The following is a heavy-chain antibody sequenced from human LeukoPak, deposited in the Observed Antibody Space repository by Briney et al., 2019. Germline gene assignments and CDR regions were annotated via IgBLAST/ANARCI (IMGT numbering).Heavy chain of an antibody. V-gene: IGHV3-23*01. CDR1: GITLSNYG. Sequence: QPGGSLRLSCAVSGITLSNYGMSWVRQAPGEGLEWVAGISDSGGSTNYADSVKGRFTISRDNPKNTLYLQMNSLRAEDTAVYFCAKRGIVIRAVIIVGFHKEAYYFDYWGQGALVTVSS. D-gene: IGHD3-10*01. CDR3: AKRGIVIRAVIIVGFHKEAYYFDY. CDR2: ISDSGGST. J-gene: IGHJ4*02.